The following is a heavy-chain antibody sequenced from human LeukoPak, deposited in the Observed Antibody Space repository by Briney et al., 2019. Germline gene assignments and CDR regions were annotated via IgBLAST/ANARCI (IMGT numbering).Heavy chain of an antibody. CDR1: GFXFSSYA. D-gene: IGHD4-17*01. J-gene: IGHJ4*02. Sequence: GRSLRLSCAASGFXFSSYAMHWVRQAPGKGLEWVALDGNVKVYADSVKGRFTISRDNSKNTLYLEMNSLRVEDTAVYYCARVLTVTFDSWGQGTLVTVSS. CDR2: DGNVK. CDR3: ARVLTVTFDS. V-gene: IGHV3-30*04.